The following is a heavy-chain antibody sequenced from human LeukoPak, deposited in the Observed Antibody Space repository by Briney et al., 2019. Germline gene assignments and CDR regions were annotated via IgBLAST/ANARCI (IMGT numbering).Heavy chain of an antibody. D-gene: IGHD5/OR15-5a*01. J-gene: IGHJ5*02. V-gene: IGHV3-48*01. CDR3: ARDVLRSPPPNWFDP. CDR2: ISSSSSTI. CDR1: GFTFSSYS. Sequence: GGSLRLSCAASGFTFSSYSMSWVRQAPGKGLEWVSYISSSSSTIYYADSAKGRFTISRDNAKNSLYLQMNSLRAEDTAVYYCARDVLRSPPPNWFDPWGQGTLVTVSS.